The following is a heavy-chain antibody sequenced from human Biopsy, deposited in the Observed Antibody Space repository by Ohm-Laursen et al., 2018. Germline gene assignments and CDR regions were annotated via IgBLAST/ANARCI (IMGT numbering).Heavy chain of an antibody. D-gene: IGHD3-3*01. V-gene: IGHV4-59*01. CDR1: GESMGTYY. J-gene: IGHJ5*01. CDR2: IYYSGTT. Sequence: SETLSLTCTVSGESMGTYYWGWIRQPPGKVMEWIASIYYSGTTHKNPSLKSRVTISVDTSQGLLSLDLRSVTAADTAVYYCARVRGGFLEWFDYWGQGTLVTVSS. CDR3: ARVRGGFLEWFDY.